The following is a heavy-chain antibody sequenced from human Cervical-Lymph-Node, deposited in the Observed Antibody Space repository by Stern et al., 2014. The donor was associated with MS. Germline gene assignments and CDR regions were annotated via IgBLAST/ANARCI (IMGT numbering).Heavy chain of an antibody. V-gene: IGHV3-23*04. CDR1: GFTFSSYA. J-gene: IGHJ4*02. CDR2: IRGSGGST. CDR3: VQPPKLKWFGELIFDY. Sequence: VQLVESGGGLVQPGGSLRLSCAASGFTFSSYAMSWVRQAPGKGREGGSAIRGSGGSTYYADSVKGRFTISRDNSKNTLYLQMNSLRAEDTAVYYCVQPPKLKWFGELIFDYWGQGTLVTVSS. D-gene: IGHD3-10*01.